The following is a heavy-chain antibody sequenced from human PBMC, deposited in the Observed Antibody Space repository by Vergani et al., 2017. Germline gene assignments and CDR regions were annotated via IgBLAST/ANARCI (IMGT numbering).Heavy chain of an antibody. CDR1: GFTFSTYD. D-gene: IGHD6-6*01. CDR3: ARRDSSSPALDY. J-gene: IGHJ4*02. Sequence: EVQLVESGGGLVQPGGSLRLSCAASGFTFSTYDMHWVLQATGKGLEWVSAIGTAGDTYYPGSVKGRSTISRENAKNSLYLQMNGLRAGDTAVYYCARRDSSSPALDYWGQGTLVTVSS. CDR2: IGTAGDT. V-gene: IGHV3-13*01.